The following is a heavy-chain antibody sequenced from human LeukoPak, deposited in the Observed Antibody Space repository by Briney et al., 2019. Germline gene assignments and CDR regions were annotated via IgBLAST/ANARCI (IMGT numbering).Heavy chain of an antibody. CDR1: GFTFNSYG. Sequence: PGGSLRLSCAASGFTFNSYGMHWVRQAPGKGLEWVAFIRYDGSNKYYADSVKGRFTISRDNSKNTLYLQMNSLRAEDTAVYYCAKVGGSGWSKGDYMDVWGKGTTVTVSS. CDR2: IRYDGSNK. J-gene: IGHJ6*03. CDR3: AKVGGSGWSKGDYMDV. V-gene: IGHV3-30*02. D-gene: IGHD6-19*01.